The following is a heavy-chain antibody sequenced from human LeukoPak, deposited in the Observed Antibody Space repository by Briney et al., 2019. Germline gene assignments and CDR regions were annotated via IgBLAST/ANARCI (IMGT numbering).Heavy chain of an antibody. V-gene: IGHV3-23*01. Sequence: GGSLRLSCAASGFTFSSYAMSWVRQAPGKGLEWVSAISGSAVGTFYSDSVRGRFTISRDSPKNTLYLQMNSLRVEDTAVYYFTKDPLDYWGQGTLVTASS. J-gene: IGHJ4*02. CDR2: ISGSAVGT. CDR1: GFTFSSYA. CDR3: TKDPLDY.